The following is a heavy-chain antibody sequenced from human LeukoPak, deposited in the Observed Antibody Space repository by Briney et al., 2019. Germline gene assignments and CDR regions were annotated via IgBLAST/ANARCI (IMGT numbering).Heavy chain of an antibody. D-gene: IGHD2-21*02. CDR1: GFTFSSYS. V-gene: IGHV3-21*01. CDR2: ISSSSSYI. CDR3: ARKVVTTYRGYYYYGMDV. Sequence: GGSLRLSCAASGFTFSSYSMNWVRQAPGKGLEWVSSISSSSSYIYYADSVKGRFTISRDNAKNSLYLQMNSLRAEDTAVYYCARKVVTTYRGYYYYGMDVWGQGTTVTVSS. J-gene: IGHJ6*02.